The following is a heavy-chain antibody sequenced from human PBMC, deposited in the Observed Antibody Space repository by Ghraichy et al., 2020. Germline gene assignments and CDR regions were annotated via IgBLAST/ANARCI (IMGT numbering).Heavy chain of an antibody. CDR2: INHSGST. Sequence: SETLSLTCAVYGGSFSGYYWSGIRQPPGKGLEWIGEINHSGSTNYNPSLKSRVTISVDTSKNQFSLKLSSVTAADTAVYYCALSSGYDDLESHIYYGMDVWGQGTTVTVSS. V-gene: IGHV4-34*01. CDR3: ALSSGYDDLESHIYYGMDV. D-gene: IGHD5-12*01. J-gene: IGHJ6*02. CDR1: GGSFSGYY.